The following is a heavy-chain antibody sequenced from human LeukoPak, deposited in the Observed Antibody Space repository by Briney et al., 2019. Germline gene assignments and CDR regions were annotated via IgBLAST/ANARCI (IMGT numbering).Heavy chain of an antibody. V-gene: IGHV3-23*01. CDR1: EFSVGSNY. CDR2: ISGNGGTT. CDR3: ARRGNYYGSGSNNWFDP. J-gene: IGHJ5*02. Sequence: PGGSLRLSCAASEFSVGSNYMTWVRQAPGKGLEWVSVISGNGGTTYYADSVKGRFTISRDNSKNTLYLQMNSLRADDTAVYYCARRGNYYGSGSNNWFDPWGQGTLVTVSS. D-gene: IGHD3-10*01.